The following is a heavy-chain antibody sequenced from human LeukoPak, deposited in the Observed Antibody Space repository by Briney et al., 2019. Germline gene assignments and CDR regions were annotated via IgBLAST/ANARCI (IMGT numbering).Heavy chain of an antibody. Sequence: GESLKISCKGSGYSFTSYWIGWVRQMPGKGLEWMGIIYPGDSGTRYSPSFQGQVTISADKSISTAYLQWSSLKASDTAMYYCARQDYYDSSGYYADYWGQGTLVTVSS. J-gene: IGHJ4*02. CDR3: ARQDYYDSSGYYADY. D-gene: IGHD3-22*01. CDR1: GYSFTSYW. CDR2: IYPGDSGT. V-gene: IGHV5-51*01.